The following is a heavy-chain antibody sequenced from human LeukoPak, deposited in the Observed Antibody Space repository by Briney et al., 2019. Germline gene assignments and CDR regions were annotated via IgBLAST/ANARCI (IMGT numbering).Heavy chain of an antibody. D-gene: IGHD1-26*01. J-gene: IGHJ4*02. V-gene: IGHV3-48*01. CDR3: ARESISGHRDFDY. CDR2: ISSGSRTI. Sequence: GGSLRLSCAASGFTFSGYSMNWLRQAPGKGLEWLSYISSGSRTIYYADSVKGRFTVSRVNAKSSLYLQMNSLRAEDTAVYYCARESISGHRDFDYWGQGALVTVSS. CDR1: GFTFSGYS.